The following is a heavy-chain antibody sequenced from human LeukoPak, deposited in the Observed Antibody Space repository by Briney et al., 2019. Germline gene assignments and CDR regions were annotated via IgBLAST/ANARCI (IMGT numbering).Heavy chain of an antibody. CDR2: ISSSSSYI. CDR1: GFTFSSYS. D-gene: IGHD3-16*02. V-gene: IGHV3-21*01. J-gene: IGHJ4*02. CDR3: ARDLNDYVWGSYRDQIDY. Sequence: GGSLRLSCAASGFTFSSYSMNWVRQAPGNGLEWVSSISSSSSYIYYADSVKGRFTISRDNAKNSLYLQMNSLRAEDTAVYYCARDLNDYVWGSYRDQIDYWGQGTLVTVSS.